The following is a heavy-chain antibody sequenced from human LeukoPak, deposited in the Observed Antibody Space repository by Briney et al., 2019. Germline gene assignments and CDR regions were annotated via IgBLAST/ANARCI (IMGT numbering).Heavy chain of an antibody. Sequence: GGSLRLSCAASGFTFSSYAMSWVRQAPGKGLEWVSAISGSGGSTYYADSVKGRFTISRDNSKNTLYLQMNSLRAEDTAVYYCAKDIQARGAAAGRKDNWFDPWGQGTLVTVSS. V-gene: IGHV3-23*01. J-gene: IGHJ5*02. CDR1: GFTFSSYA. D-gene: IGHD6-13*01. CDR2: ISGSGGST. CDR3: AKDIQARGAAAGRKDNWFDP.